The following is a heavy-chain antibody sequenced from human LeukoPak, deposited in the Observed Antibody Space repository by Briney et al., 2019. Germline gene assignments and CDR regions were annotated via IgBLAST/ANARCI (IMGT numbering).Heavy chain of an antibody. CDR3: ARDLGFGELLGWFDP. D-gene: IGHD3-10*01. J-gene: IGHJ5*02. Sequence: SETLSLTCTVSGGSISSYYWSWIRQPPGKGLEWIGYIYYSGSTNYNPSLKGRVTISVDTSKNQFSLKLSSVTAADTAVYYCARDLGFGELLGWFDPWGQGTLVTVSS. CDR1: GGSISSYY. CDR2: IYYSGST. V-gene: IGHV4-59*01.